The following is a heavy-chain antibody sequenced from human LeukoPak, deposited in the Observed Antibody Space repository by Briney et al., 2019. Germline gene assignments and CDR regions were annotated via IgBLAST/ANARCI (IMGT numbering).Heavy chain of an antibody. CDR2: MNPNSGNT. CDR1: GYTFTSYD. CDR3: ASEGDSSGYLGY. J-gene: IGHJ4*02. V-gene: IGHV1-8*01. Sequence: ASVKVSCKASGYTFTSYDINWVRQTTGQGLEWMGWMNPNSGNTGYAQKFQGRVTMTRNTSISTAYMELSSLRSEDTAVYYCASEGDSSGYLGYWGQGTLVTVSS. D-gene: IGHD3-22*01.